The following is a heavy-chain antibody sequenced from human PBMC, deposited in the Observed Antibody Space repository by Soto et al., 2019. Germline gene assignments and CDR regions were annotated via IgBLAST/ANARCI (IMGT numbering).Heavy chain of an antibody. V-gene: IGHV3-74*01. D-gene: IGHD2-15*01. CDR2: INSDGSST. J-gene: IGHJ6*02. Sequence: EVQLVESGGGLVQPGGSLRLSCAASGFTFSSYWMHWVRQAPGKGLVWVSRINSDGSSTSYADSVKGRFTISRDNAKNTLYLQMNSLRAEDTAVYYCARDVSTHCSGGSCYRPNYYYYYGMDVWGQGTTVTVSS. CDR3: ARDVSTHCSGGSCYRPNYYYYYGMDV. CDR1: GFTFSSYW.